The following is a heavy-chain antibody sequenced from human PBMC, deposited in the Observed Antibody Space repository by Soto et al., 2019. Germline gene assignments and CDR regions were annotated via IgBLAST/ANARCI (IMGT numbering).Heavy chain of an antibody. J-gene: IGHJ6*02. CDR2: IWYDGSNK. Sequence: PGGSLRLSCAASGFTFSSYAMSWVRQAPGKGLEWVAVIWYDGSNKYYADSVKGRFTISRDNSKNTLYLQMNSLRAEDTAVYYCARDNYYDSSGYLSGMDVWGQGTTVTVSS. CDR1: GFTFSSYA. CDR3: ARDNYYDSSGYLSGMDV. D-gene: IGHD3-22*01. V-gene: IGHV3-33*08.